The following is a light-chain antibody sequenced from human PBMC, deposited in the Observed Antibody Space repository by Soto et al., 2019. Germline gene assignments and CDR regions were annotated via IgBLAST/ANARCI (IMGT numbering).Light chain of an antibody. Sequence: QSALTKPASVSGSPGQSITISCTGTSSDVGGYNYVSWYQQHPGKAPKLMIYEVSNRPSGVSNRFSGSKSGNTASLTISGLQAEDEADYFCNSYGSNSTRYVFGTGIELTVL. J-gene: IGLJ1*01. CDR2: EVS. CDR3: NSYGSNSTRYV. V-gene: IGLV2-14*01. CDR1: SSDVGGYNY.